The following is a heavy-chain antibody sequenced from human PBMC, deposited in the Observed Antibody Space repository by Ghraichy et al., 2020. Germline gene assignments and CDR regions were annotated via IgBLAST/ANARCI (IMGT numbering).Heavy chain of an antibody. Sequence: GGSLRLSCAASGFTFNNAWMTWLRQVPGKGLEWVGSIKSKSDGGITDYAAPVRGRFTISRDDSKSTLYLQMDSLKTEDAAVYYCTTGRFYETTQYYAYYGYWGQGTLVSVSS. CDR1: GFTFNNAW. CDR2: IKSKSDGGIT. CDR3: TTGRFYETTQYYAYYGY. D-gene: IGHD3-3*01. J-gene: IGHJ4*02. V-gene: IGHV3-15*01.